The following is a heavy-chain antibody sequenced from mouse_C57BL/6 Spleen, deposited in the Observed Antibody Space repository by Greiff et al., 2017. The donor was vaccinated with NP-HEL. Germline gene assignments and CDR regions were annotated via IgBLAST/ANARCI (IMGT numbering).Heavy chain of an antibody. CDR1: GFTFTDYY. J-gene: IGHJ3*01. V-gene: IGHV1-36*01. D-gene: IGHD2-1*01. CDR2: VYPYNGGT. CDR3: ARSPHYGNYRDWFAY. Sequence: VQLQQSGPVLVKPGPSVKISCKASGFTFTDYYMHWVKQSHGKSLEWIGLVYPYNGGTSYNQKFKGKATLTVDTSSSTAYMELNSLTSEDSAVYYCARSPHYGNYRDWFAYWGQGTLVTVSA.